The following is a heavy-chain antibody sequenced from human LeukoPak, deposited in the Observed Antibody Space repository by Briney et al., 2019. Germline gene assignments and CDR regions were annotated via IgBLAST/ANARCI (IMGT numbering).Heavy chain of an antibody. J-gene: IGHJ4*02. CDR2: SSGSGGST. CDR1: GFTFSSYA. D-gene: IGHD1-26*01. Sequence: GGSLRLSCAASGFTFSSYAMSWVRQAPGKGLEWVSASSGSGGSTYYADSMKGRFTISRDNSKNTLYLQMNSLRAEDTAVYYCAAHRYSGIYPYYFDYWGQGALVTVSS. CDR3: AAHRYSGIYPYYFDY. V-gene: IGHV3-23*01.